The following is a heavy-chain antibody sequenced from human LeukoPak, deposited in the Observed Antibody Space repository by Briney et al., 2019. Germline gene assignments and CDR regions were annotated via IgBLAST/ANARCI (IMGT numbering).Heavy chain of an antibody. Sequence: SETLSLTCTVSGGSISICYWSWIRQPPGKGLEWIGFIYYSGSTNYNPSLKSRVTISVDTSKNQFSLKLSSVTAADTAVYYCARVPSDNGWYIDWGQGTLVTVSS. J-gene: IGHJ4*02. CDR3: ARVPSDNGWYID. CDR1: GGSISICY. CDR2: IYYSGST. V-gene: IGHV4-59*08. D-gene: IGHD6-19*01.